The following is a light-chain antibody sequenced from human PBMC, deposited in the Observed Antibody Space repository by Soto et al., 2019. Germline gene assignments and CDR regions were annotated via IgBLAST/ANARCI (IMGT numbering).Light chain of an antibody. J-gene: IGKJ5*01. V-gene: IGKV1-27*01. CDR3: QKFNTATLT. CDR2: SAS. Sequence: DIQMTQSPSSLSASVGDRVTITCRASQDISVYLAWYQQKPGKVPKLLIYSASTFQSWVPSLFSGSVSGTDFTLTISSLQPEDVATYYCQKFNTATLTFGQGTRLEIK. CDR1: QDISVY.